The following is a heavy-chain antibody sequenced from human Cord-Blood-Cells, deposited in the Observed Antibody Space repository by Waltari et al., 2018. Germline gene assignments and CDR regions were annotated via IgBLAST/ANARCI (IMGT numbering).Heavy chain of an antibody. D-gene: IGHD1-1*01. V-gene: IGHV4-34*01. CDR2: INHSGST. CDR3: ARWGTTGTTDYFDY. CDR1: GGSFSGYY. J-gene: IGHJ4*02. Sequence: QVQLQQWGAGLLKPSETLSLTCAVYGGSFSGYYWSWIRQPPGKGLEWIGEINHSGSTNYNPSLKSRVTIAVDTSKNQFSLKLSSVTAADTAVYYWARWGTTGTTDYFDYWGQGTLVTVSS.